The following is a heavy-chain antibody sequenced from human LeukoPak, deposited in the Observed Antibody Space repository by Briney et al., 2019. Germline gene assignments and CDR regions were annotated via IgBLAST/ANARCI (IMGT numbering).Heavy chain of an antibody. CDR1: AYNFTNYW. CDR2: IYPDDSDT. V-gene: IGHV5-51*01. CDR3: ARERSSQGYFDF. Sequence: HGESLKISCQGSAYNFTNYWIGWVRQMPGKGLEWMGIIYPDDSDTRYSPSFQGQVTISADKSISTAYLQWSSLKASDTAMYYCARERSSQGYFDFWGQGTLVTVSS. D-gene: IGHD6-6*01. J-gene: IGHJ4*02.